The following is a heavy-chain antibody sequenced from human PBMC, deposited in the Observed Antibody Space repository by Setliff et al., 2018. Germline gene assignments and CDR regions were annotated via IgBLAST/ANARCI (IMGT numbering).Heavy chain of an antibody. CDR1: GYSISSGYI. J-gene: IGHJ4*02. D-gene: IGHD2-21*02. CDR2: IGHTGSI. V-gene: IGHV4-38-2*02. Sequence: SETLSLTCTVSGYSISSGYIWGWIRQPQGKGLEWVGNIGHTGSINYNPSLKSRLTISRDTSKNQVSLKLNSVTATDTAVYYCARGLGHGGDSDYWGQGILVTVSS. CDR3: ARGLGHGGDSDY.